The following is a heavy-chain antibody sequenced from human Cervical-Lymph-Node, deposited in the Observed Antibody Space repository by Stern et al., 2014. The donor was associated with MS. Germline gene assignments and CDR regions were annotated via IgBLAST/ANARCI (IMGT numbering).Heavy chain of an antibody. Sequence: EVQLVESGAEVKKPGESLKISCKGSGYSFTSYWIGWVRQMPGKGLEWMGIIYPGDSDTRYSPSFQSPVTILAAKSLSTAYPQWSSLKASDTAMYYCARSYSSPNYFDYWGQGTLVTVSS. CDR3: ARSYSSPNYFDY. J-gene: IGHJ4*02. CDR1: GYSFTSYW. CDR2: IYPGDSDT. D-gene: IGHD6-13*01. V-gene: IGHV5-51*01.